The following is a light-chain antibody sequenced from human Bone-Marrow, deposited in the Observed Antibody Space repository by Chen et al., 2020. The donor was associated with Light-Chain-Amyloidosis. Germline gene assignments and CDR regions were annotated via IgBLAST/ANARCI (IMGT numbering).Light chain of an antibody. CDR2: KAS. Sequence: IQMTHSPSPLSASVGDRVTITCRASQSSSTWLAWYQQKPGKAPNLLIYKASSLQSGVPSRFSGSGSGTEFTLTISSLQPDDFATYYCQQYRSYSRTFGQGTKVEIK. V-gene: IGKV1-5*03. J-gene: IGKJ1*01. CDR1: QSSSTW. CDR3: QQYRSYSRT.